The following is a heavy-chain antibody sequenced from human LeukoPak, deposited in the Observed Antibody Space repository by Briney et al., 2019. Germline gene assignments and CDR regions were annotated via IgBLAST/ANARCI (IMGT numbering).Heavy chain of an antibody. J-gene: IGHJ6*03. CDR2: IIPIFGTA. D-gene: IGHD5-18*01. Sequence: ASVKVSCKASGGTFSSYAISWVRQAPGQGLEWMGGIIPIFGTANYAQKFQGRVTITTDESTSTAYMELSGLRSEDTAVYYCARDIAEAMANRGYYYYYMDVWGKGTTVTVSS. V-gene: IGHV1-69*05. CDR3: ARDIAEAMANRGYYYYYMDV. CDR1: GGTFSSYA.